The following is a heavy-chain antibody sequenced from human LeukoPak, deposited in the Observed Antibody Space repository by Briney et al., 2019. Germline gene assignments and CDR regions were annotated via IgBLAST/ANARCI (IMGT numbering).Heavy chain of an antibody. CDR1: GGSISSSSYY. D-gene: IGHD5-24*01. J-gene: IGHJ4*02. V-gene: IGHV4-39*07. CDR2: IYYSGNT. CDR3: AGRDGYTGPGY. Sequence: PSETLSLTCTVSGGSISSSSYYWGWIRQPPGKGLEWIGSIYYSGNTYYNPSLKSRVTISVDTSKNQFSLKLSSVTAADTAVYYCAGRDGYTGPGYWGQGTLVTVSS.